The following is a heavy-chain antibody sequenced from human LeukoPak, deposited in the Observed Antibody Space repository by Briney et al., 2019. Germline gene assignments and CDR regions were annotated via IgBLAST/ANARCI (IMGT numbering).Heavy chain of an antibody. CDR3: VRFSLGGYDILTGLDY. Sequence: SETLSLTCAVYGGSFSGYYWSWIRQPPGKGLEWIGEINHSGSTNYNPSLKSRVTISVGTSKNQFSLKLSSVTAADTAVYYCVRFSLGGYDILTGLDYWGQGTLVTVSS. V-gene: IGHV4-34*01. J-gene: IGHJ4*02. CDR1: GGSFSGYY. D-gene: IGHD3-9*01. CDR2: INHSGST.